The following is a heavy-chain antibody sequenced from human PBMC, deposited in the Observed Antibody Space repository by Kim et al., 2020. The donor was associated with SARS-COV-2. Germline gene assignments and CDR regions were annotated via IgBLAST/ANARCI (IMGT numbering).Heavy chain of an antibody. CDR1: GFTVSSNY. CDR3: AREGVTMVRGATYAFDI. Sequence: GGSLRLSCAASGFTVSSNYMSWVRQAPGKGLEWVSVIYSGGSTYYADSVKGRFTISRDNSKNTLYLQMNSLRAEDTAVYYCAREGVTMVRGATYAFDIWGQGKIVTVSS. CDR2: IYSGGST. V-gene: IGHV3-53*01. D-gene: IGHD3-10*01. J-gene: IGHJ3*02.